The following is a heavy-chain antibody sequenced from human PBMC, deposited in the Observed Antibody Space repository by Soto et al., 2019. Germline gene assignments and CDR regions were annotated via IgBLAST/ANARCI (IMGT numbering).Heavy chain of an antibody. J-gene: IGHJ4*02. Sequence: PSENLSLTCTVDGGCISSYYWSWLRQPPGKGLEWIGYIYYSGSTNYNPSLKSRVTISVDTSKNQFSLKLSSVTAADTAVYYCATFPMVRGVITPFGYWGQGTLVTVS. CDR1: GGCISSYY. D-gene: IGHD3-10*01. V-gene: IGHV4-59*01. CDR3: ATFPMVRGVITPFGY. CDR2: IYYSGST.